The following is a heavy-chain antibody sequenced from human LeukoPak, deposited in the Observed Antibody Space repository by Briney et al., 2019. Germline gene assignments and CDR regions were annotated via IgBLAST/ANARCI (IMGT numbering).Heavy chain of an antibody. J-gene: IGHJ6*02. V-gene: IGHV4-59*01. CDR2: IYYSGST. CDR3: ARGRGYYYGMDV. Sequence: SETLSLTCTVSGGSISSYYWSWIRQPPGKGLEWIGYIYYSGSTNYNPSLKSRVTISVDTSKNQFSLKLSSVTAADTAVYYCARGRGYYYGMDVWGQGTTVTVSS. CDR1: GGSISSYY. D-gene: IGHD1-26*01.